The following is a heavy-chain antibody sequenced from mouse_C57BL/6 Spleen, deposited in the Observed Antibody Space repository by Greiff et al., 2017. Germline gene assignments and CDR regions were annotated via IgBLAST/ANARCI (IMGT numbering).Heavy chain of an antibody. CDR1: GFTFSNYW. D-gene: IGHD3-2*02. CDR2: IRLKSDNYAT. J-gene: IGHJ4*01. CDR3: TVETAQAPKAMDY. Sequence: EVQRVESGGGLVQPGGSMKLSCVASGFTFSNYWMNWVRQSPEKGLEWVAQIRLKSDNYATHYAESVKGRFTISRDDSKSSVYLQMNNLRAEDTGIYYCTVETAQAPKAMDYWGQGTSVTVSS. V-gene: IGHV6-3*01.